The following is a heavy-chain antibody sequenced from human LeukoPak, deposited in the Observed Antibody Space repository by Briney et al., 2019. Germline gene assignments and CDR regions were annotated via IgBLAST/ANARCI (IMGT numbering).Heavy chain of an antibody. CDR2: INSDGKTT. J-gene: IGHJ4*02. CDR3: ARDYPPD. CDR1: GFTFSNSW. Sequence: GGSLRLSCAASGFTFSNSWMHWVRQAPGKGLVWVSRINSDGKTTTYADSVKGRFTISRDNAKSTLYLQMNSLYAEDTAVYYCARDYPPDWGQGTLVAVSA. V-gene: IGHV3-74*01.